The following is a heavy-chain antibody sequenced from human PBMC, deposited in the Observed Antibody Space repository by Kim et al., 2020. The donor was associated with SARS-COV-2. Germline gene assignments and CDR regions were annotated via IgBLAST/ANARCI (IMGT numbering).Heavy chain of an antibody. J-gene: IGHJ4*01. CDR3: ARHIPVNSCGNSFHY. CDR2: VYYSGST. D-gene: IGHD2-15*01. Sequence: SETLSLTCTVSGGSISTTTYYWGWIRQPPGKGLEWIGSVYYSGSTYYSPSLKSRVTISVDTSKNQFSLRLSSVTAADTAVYYCARHIPVNSCGNSFHYWG. CDR1: GGSISTTTYY. V-gene: IGHV4-39*01.